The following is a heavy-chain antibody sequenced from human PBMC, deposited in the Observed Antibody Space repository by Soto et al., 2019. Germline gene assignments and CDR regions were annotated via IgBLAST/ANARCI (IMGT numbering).Heavy chain of an antibody. Sequence: GASVKVSCKASGGTFSSSSISWVRQAPGQGLEWMGGIIPIFGTANYAQKFQGRVTITADESTSTAYMELSSLRSEDTALYYCARNLLGGYCSGGSCPILSWGQGTLVTVSS. D-gene: IGHD2-15*01. CDR2: IIPIFGTA. CDR3: ARNLLGGYCSGGSCPILS. V-gene: IGHV1-69*13. CDR1: GGTFSSSS. J-gene: IGHJ4*02.